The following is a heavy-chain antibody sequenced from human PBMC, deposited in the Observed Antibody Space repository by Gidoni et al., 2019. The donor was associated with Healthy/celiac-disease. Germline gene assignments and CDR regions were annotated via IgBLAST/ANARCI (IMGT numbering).Heavy chain of an antibody. V-gene: IGHV4-59*01. CDR3: ARELQFGQLNWFDP. Sequence: QVQLQESGPGLVKPSETLSLTCTVSGCSISSYYWSWIRQPPGKGLEWIGYIYYSGSTNYNPSLKSRVTISVDTSKNQFSLKLSSVTAADTAVYYCARELQFGQLNWFDPWGQGTLVTVSS. CDR2: IYYSGST. CDR1: GCSISSYY. J-gene: IGHJ5*02. D-gene: IGHD3-16*01.